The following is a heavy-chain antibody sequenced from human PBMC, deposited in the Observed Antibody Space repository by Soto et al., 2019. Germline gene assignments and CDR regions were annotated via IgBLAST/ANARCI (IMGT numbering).Heavy chain of an antibody. CDR3: AHRRSDNVVAWDRGYFDY. CDR1: GFSLSTSGVG. D-gene: IGHD2-15*01. J-gene: IGHJ4*02. V-gene: IGHV2-5*02. Sequence: QITLKESGPTLVKPTQTLTLTYTFSGFSLSTSGVGVGWTRQPPGKALKWIAVIYWDNDKRYNPSLKSRLTTTKDSSKNQGVLTMTNMDPVDTATYYCAHRRSDNVVAWDRGYFDYWGQGTLVTVSS. CDR2: IYWDNDK.